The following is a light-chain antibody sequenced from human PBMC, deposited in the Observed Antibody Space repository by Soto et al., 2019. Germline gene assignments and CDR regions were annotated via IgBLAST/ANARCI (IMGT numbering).Light chain of an antibody. Sequence: QSALTQPPSVSGAPGQRVTISCTGSSSNIGAGYDVHWYLQLPGTAPKLLIYVNTNRPSGVPDRFSGSKSGTSASLAITGLQAEDEADYYCQSYDSSLSGVVFGGGTKVTVL. V-gene: IGLV1-40*01. CDR1: SSNIGAGYD. J-gene: IGLJ2*01. CDR2: VNT. CDR3: QSYDSSLSGVV.